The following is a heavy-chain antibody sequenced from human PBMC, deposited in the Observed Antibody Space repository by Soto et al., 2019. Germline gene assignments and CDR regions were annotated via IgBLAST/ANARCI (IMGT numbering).Heavy chain of an antibody. Sequence: PSETLSLTCTVSGGSISSSSYYWGWIRQPPGKGLEWIGSIYYSGSTYYNPSLKSRVTISVDTSKNQFSLKLSSVTAADTAVYYCARLYLGYCSGGSCYSHAFDIWGQGTMVTVSS. V-gene: IGHV4-39*01. D-gene: IGHD2-15*01. CDR1: GGSISSSSYY. CDR2: IYYSGST. J-gene: IGHJ3*02. CDR3: ARLYLGYCSGGSCYSHAFDI.